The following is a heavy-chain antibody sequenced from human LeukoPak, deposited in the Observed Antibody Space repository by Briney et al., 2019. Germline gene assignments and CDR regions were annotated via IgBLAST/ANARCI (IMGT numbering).Heavy chain of an antibody. CDR2: IKTEDDGGTI. J-gene: IGHJ6*04. V-gene: IGHV3-15*01. CDR1: GFTFCNTW. D-gene: IGHD2-8*01. Sequence: AGGSLRLSGAGYGFTFCNTWRRRVRQAPGKGLEWVARIKTEDDGGTIDYAASVEGRFTISRDDSKSTLYLQMNTLKTEDTAVCSCSTLVYCSRIGCCSCNFLDVWGKGTTVTVSS. CDR3: STLVYCSRIGCCSCNFLDV.